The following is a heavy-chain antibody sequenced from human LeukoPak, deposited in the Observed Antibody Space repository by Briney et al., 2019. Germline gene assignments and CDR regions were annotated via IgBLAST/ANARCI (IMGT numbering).Heavy chain of an antibody. CDR2: ISSSSSTI. Sequence: PSETLSLTCAVYGGSFSGYYWSWIRQAPGKGLEWISYISSSSSTIYYADPVKGRFTISRDNAKNSLYLQMNSLRDADTAVYYCARDYGGSGWSFDYWGQGTLVPVSS. CDR3: ARDYGGSGWSFDY. V-gene: IGHV3-48*02. CDR1: GGSFSGYY. D-gene: IGHD6-19*01. J-gene: IGHJ4*02.